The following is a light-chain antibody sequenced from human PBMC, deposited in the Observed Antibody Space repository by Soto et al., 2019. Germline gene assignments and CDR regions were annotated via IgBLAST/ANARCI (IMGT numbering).Light chain of an antibody. CDR2: RDN. V-gene: IGLV1-44*01. CDR1: TSNIGSNT. Sequence: QSVLTQPPSASGTPGQRVIISCSGSTSNIGSNTVNWYQQLPATAPKLLIYRDNQRPSGVPDRFSGSKSGTSAYLAISGLQSEDESDYYCTAWDDSLNAWLFGGGTKLTVL. J-gene: IGLJ3*02. CDR3: TAWDDSLNAWL.